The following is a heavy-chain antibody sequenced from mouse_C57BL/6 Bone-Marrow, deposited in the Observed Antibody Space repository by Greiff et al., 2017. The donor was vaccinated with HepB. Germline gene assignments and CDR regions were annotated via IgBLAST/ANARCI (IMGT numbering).Heavy chain of an antibody. Sequence: EVKLEESGGGLVKPGGSLKLSCAASGFTFSSYAMSWVRQTPEKRLEWVATISDGGSYTYYPDNVKGRFTISRDNAKNNLYLQMSHLKSEDTAMYYCARGGGIYYDYDVGYWGQGTTLTVSS. J-gene: IGHJ2*01. CDR3: ARGGGIYYDYDVGY. CDR2: ISDGGSYT. V-gene: IGHV5-4*03. CDR1: GFTFSSYA. D-gene: IGHD2-4*01.